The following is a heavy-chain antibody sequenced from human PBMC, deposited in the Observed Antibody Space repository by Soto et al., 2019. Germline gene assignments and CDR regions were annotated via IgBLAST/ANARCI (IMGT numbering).Heavy chain of an antibody. J-gene: IGHJ4*02. CDR1: GFLFSGYA. Sequence: QAQLVESGGGVVQPGGSLRLSCATSGFLFSGYAMHWVRQTPGKGLEWVAVISYDGKEKYYADSAEGRFTISRESSGVTLYLQMSSLRVEDTAVYYCARGRGLAARPQHLDHWGQGTLVTVSS. CDR2: ISYDGKEK. D-gene: IGHD6-6*01. CDR3: ARGRGLAARPQHLDH. V-gene: IGHV3-30*04.